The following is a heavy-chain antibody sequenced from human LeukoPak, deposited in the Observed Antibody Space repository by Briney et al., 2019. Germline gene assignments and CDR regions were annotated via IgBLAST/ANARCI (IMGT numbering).Heavy chain of an antibody. J-gene: IGHJ4*02. D-gene: IGHD5-12*01. CDR1: GGSISSSSYY. Sequence: PSETLSLTCTVSGGSISSSSYYWGWIRQPPGKGLEWIGSIYYSGSTYYNPSLKSRVTISVDTSKNQFSLKLSSVTAADTAVYYCARVDSGGLEGTYFDYWGQGTLVTVSS. V-gene: IGHV4-39*07. CDR2: IYYSGST. CDR3: ARVDSGGLEGTYFDY.